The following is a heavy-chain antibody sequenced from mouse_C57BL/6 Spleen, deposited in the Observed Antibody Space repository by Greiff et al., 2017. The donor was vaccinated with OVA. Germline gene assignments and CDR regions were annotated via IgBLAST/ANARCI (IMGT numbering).Heavy chain of an antibody. J-gene: IGHJ2*01. CDR2: IDPSDSYT. Sequence: QVQLQQPGAELVRPGTSVKLSCKASGYTFTSYWMHWVKQRPGQGLEWIGVIDPSDSYTNYNQKFKGKATLTVDTSSSTAYMQLSSLTSEDSAVYYCASLVAWGERLDYWGQGTTLTVSS. CDR1: GYTFTSYW. D-gene: IGHD1-1*01. V-gene: IGHV1-59*01. CDR3: ASLVAWGERLDY.